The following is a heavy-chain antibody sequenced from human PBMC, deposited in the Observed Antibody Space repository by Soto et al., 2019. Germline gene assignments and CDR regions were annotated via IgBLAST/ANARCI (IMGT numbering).Heavy chain of an antibody. CDR1: GGTLRRYV. Sequence: SSVKGSCKGAGGTLRRYVVRRGRQAPGQGVGWMGGIIPNFGTANYAQKFQGRVTITADESTTPAHMERSSLMAEDAAVSDRARGVGLRDWFGPWGQGILVTVSS. J-gene: IGHJ5*02. CDR2: IIPNFGTA. D-gene: IGHD3-16*01. CDR3: ARGVGLRDWFGP. V-gene: IGHV1-69*01.